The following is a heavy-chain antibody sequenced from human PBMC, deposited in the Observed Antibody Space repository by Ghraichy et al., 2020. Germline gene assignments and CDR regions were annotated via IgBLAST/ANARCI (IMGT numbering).Heavy chain of an antibody. Sequence: SETLSLTCTVSGGSISSGGYYWNWIRQHPGKGLEWIGYIYYSGSTNYNPSLKSRVTISGDTSKNQFSLKLSSVTAADTAVYYCASCTNCYNKEYYYGIDVWGQGTTVTVSS. CDR1: GGSISSGGYY. CDR3: ASCTNCYNKEYYYGIDV. CDR2: IYYSGST. V-gene: IGHV4-31*03. D-gene: IGHD2-2*02. J-gene: IGHJ6*02.